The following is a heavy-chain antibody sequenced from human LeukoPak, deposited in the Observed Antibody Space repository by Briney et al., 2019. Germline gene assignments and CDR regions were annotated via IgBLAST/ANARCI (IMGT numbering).Heavy chain of an antibody. Sequence: GGSLRLSCVASGFTVSTNYMSWVRQAPGKGLEWVSVFYSGGNTYYADSVKGRFTISRDTSKNTLYLQMDSLRAEDTAVYYCARRGVGELLGGQGTLVTVSS. V-gene: IGHV3-53*01. J-gene: IGHJ4*02. CDR3: ARRGVGELL. D-gene: IGHD3-10*01. CDR1: GFTVSTNY. CDR2: FYSGGNT.